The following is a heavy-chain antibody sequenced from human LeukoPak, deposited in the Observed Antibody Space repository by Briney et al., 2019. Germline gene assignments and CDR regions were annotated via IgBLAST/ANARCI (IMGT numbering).Heavy chain of an antibody. CDR3: ARDKGHDFWSGYYYMDV. J-gene: IGHJ6*03. V-gene: IGHV3-64*01. D-gene: IGHD3-3*01. Sequence: GGSLRLSCAASGFTFSSYAMHWVRQAPGKGLEYVSAISSNGGSTYYANSVKGRFTISRDKSKNTLYLQMGSLRAEDMAVYYCARDKGHDFWSGYYYMDVWGKGTTVTVSS. CDR2: ISSNGGST. CDR1: GFTFSSYA.